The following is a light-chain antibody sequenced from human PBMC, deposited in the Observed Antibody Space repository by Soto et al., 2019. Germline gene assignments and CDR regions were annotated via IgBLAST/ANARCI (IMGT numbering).Light chain of an antibody. CDR2: EVS. V-gene: IGLV2-18*02. Sequence: QSALTQPPSVSGSPGQSVTISCTGTSSDVGSYNRVSWYQQPPGTAPKLMIYEVSNRPSGVPDRFCGSKSGNTAPLTISGLQAEDEADYYCSSYTSSSTPYVVFGGGTKLTVL. J-gene: IGLJ2*01. CDR1: SSDVGSYNR. CDR3: SSYTSSSTPYVV.